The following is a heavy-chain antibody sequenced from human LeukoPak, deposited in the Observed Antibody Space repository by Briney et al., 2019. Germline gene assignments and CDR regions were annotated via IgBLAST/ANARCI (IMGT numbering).Heavy chain of an antibody. Sequence: SVKVSCKASGGTLSSYAISWVRQAPGQGLEWMGGIIPIFGTANYAQKFQGRVTITADESTSTAYMELSSLRSEDTAVYYYARGRYCSSTSCYFGVLFDYWGQGTLVTVSS. CDR1: GGTLSSYA. CDR2: IIPIFGTA. J-gene: IGHJ4*02. V-gene: IGHV1-69*13. CDR3: ARGRYCSSTSCYFGVLFDY. D-gene: IGHD2-2*01.